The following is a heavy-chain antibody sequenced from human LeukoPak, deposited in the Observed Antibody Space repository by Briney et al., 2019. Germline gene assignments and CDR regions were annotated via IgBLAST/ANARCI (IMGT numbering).Heavy chain of an antibody. CDR3: AREFTSGWNT. CDR2: IGSSGSTI. J-gene: IGHJ5*02. V-gene: IGHV3-48*03. Sequence: GGSLRLSCAASGFTFSSYEMNWVRQAPGKGLEWVSYIGSSGSTIYYADSVKGRFTISRDNAKNSLYLQMNSLRAEDTAVYYCAREFTSGWNTWGQGTLVTVSS. CDR1: GFTFSSYE. D-gene: IGHD6-19*01.